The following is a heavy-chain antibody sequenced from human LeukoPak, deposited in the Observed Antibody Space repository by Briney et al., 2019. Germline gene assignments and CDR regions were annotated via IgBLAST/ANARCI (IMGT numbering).Heavy chain of an antibody. V-gene: IGHV3-53*04. J-gene: IGHJ3*02. D-gene: IGHD4-17*01. CDR3: ASLALSDYGVSHRAFDI. CDR1: GFTVSSNY. CDR2: IYSGGST. Sequence: GGSLRLSCAASGFTVSSNYMSWVRQAPGNGLEWVSVIYSGGSTYYADSVKGRFTISRHNSKNTLYLQMNSLRAEDTAVYYCASLALSDYGVSHRAFDIWGQGTMVTVSS.